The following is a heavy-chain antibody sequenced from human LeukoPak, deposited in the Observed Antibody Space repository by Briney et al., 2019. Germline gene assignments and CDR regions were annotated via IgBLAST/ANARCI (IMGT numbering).Heavy chain of an antibody. CDR2: ISGSGGST. J-gene: IGHJ4*02. Sequence: GGSLRLSCGASRFSFSSYGMHWVRRAPGKGLEWVSAISGSGGSTYYADSVKGRFTISRDNSKNTLYLQMNSLRAEDTAVYYCAKSGYYYGSGSYFDYWGQGTLVTVSS. CDR1: RFSFSSYG. V-gene: IGHV3-23*01. D-gene: IGHD3-10*01. CDR3: AKSGYYYGSGSYFDY.